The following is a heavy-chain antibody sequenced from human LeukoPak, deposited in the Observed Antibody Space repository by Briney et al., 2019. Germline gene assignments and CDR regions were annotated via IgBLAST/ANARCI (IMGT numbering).Heavy chain of an antibody. CDR1: GGTFSSYA. CDR2: IIPIFGTA. V-gene: IGHV1-69*13. D-gene: IGHD1-7*01. J-gene: IGHJ3*02. Sequence: ASVKVSCKASGGTFSSYAISWVRQAPGQGLEWMGGIIPIFGTANYAQKFQGRVTITADESTSTAYMELSSLRSEDTAVYYCATDVGLELRLAFDIWGQGTMVTVSS. CDR3: ATDVGLELRLAFDI.